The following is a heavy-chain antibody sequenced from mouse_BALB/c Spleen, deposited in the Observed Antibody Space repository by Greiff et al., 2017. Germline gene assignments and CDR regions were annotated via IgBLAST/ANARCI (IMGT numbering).Heavy chain of an antibody. V-gene: IGHV5-12-1*01. J-gene: IGHJ4*01. CDR2: ISSGGGST. CDR1: GFAFSSYD. D-gene: IGHD2-4*01. Sequence: EVKVEESGGGLVKPGGSLKLSCAASGFAFSSYDMSWVRQTPEKRLEWVAYISSGGGSTYYPDTVKGRFTISRDNAKNTLYLQMSSLKSEDTAMYYCARDYDGAMDYWGQGTSVTVSS. CDR3: ARDYDGAMDY.